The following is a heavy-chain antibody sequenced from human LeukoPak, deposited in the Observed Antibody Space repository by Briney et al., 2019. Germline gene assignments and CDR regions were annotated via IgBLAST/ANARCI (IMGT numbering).Heavy chain of an antibody. Sequence: GGSLRLPCAASGFTFSNAWMSWVRQAPGKGLEWVGRIKSKTDGGTTDYAAPVKGRFTISRDDSKNTLYLQMNSLKTEDTAVYYCTTGGYGFFDYYYYMDVWGKGTTVTVSS. J-gene: IGHJ6*03. V-gene: IGHV3-15*01. CDR2: IKSKTDGGTT. CDR3: TTGGYGFFDYYYYMDV. CDR1: GFTFSNAW. D-gene: IGHD5-18*01.